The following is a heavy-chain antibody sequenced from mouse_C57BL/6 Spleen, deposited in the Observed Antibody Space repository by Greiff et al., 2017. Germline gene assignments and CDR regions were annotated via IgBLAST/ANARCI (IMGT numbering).Heavy chain of an antibody. V-gene: IGHV1-78*01. CDR1: GYTFTDHT. Sequence: VQLQQSDAELVKPGASVKLSCKVSGYTFTDHTIHWMKQRPEQGLEWIGDIYPRDGSTKYNEKFKGKAKLTADKSSSTAYMQLNSLTSEDSAVYFCASHGSSNWYFDFWGTGTTVTVSS. CDR3: ASHGSSNWYFDF. J-gene: IGHJ1*03. CDR2: IYPRDGST. D-gene: IGHD1-1*01.